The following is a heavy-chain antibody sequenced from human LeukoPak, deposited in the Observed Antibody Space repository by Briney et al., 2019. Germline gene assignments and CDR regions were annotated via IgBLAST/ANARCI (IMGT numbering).Heavy chain of an antibody. V-gene: IGHV1-24*01. CDR1: GYTLTELS. CDR2: FDPEDGET. CDR3: ATVGGNPGYYYYGMDV. D-gene: IGHD1-14*01. J-gene: IGHJ6*02. Sequence: ASVKVSCKVSGYTLTELSMHWVRQAPGKGLEWMGGFDPEDGETIYAQKFQGRVTMTEDTSTDTAYMELSSLRSEVTAVYYCATVGGNPGYYYYGMDVWGQGTTVTVSS.